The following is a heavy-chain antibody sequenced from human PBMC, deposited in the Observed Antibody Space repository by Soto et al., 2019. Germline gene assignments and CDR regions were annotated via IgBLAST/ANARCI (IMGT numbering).Heavy chain of an antibody. V-gene: IGHV1-18*01. CDR2: ISAYNANA. CDR1: GYTFRNFG. CDR3: ARENSYFDY. Sequence: ASVKVSCKASGYTFRNFGISWVRQAPGQGLEWMGWISAYNANANYAQKFQGRLAMTADTSTSTAYMELRSLRSDDTAVYYCARENSYFDYWGQGTLVTVSS. J-gene: IGHJ4*02.